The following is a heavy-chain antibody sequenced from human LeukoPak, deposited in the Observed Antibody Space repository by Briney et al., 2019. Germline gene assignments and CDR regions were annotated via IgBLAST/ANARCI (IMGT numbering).Heavy chain of an antibody. Sequence: ASVKVSCKASGCTFTGYYMRWVRPAPGQGFEWMGWINPNSGDTNYAQKFQGRVTMTRDTSISTAHMELSRLRSDDTAVYYCARANPLYCSSTTCLFDYWGQGTLVTVSS. CDR2: INPNSGDT. V-gene: IGHV1-2*02. D-gene: IGHD2-2*01. J-gene: IGHJ4*02. CDR1: GCTFTGYY. CDR3: ARANPLYCSSTTCLFDY.